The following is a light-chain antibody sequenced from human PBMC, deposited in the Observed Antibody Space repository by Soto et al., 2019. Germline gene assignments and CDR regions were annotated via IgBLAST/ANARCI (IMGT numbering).Light chain of an antibody. CDR2: EVT. J-gene: IGLJ3*02. CDR3: GSHAGNSNLV. Sequence: QSALTQAASASESPGQSITFSCTGTTSDVGAYNYVSWYQQHPGKAPKLMIYEVTKRPSGVPDRFSGSKSGNTASLTVSGLQTEDEADYYCGSHAGNSNLVFGGGTKLTVL. CDR1: TSDVGAYNY. V-gene: IGLV2-8*01.